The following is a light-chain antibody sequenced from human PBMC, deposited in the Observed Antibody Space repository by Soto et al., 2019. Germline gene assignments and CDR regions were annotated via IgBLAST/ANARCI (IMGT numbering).Light chain of an antibody. CDR3: QQYHTWPIT. Sequence: EIVLTQSPGTLSLSPGERATLSCRASQSVSNNYLAWYQQKPGQAPRLLIYGASNRATGIPDRFSGSGSGTDFTLTISSLQSEDCAIYYCQQYHTWPITFGGGTKVDNK. CDR2: GAS. CDR1: QSVSNNY. J-gene: IGKJ4*01. V-gene: IGKV3-20*01.